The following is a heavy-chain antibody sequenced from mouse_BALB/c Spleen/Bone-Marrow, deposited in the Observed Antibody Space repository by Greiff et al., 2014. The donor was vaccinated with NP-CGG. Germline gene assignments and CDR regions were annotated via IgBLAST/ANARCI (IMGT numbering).Heavy chain of an antibody. CDR2: IDPANGNT. CDR3: ASYYYGPYFDY. J-gene: IGHJ2*01. D-gene: IGHD1-1*01. V-gene: IGHV14-3*02. CDR1: GFNIKDTY. Sequence: VQLQQSGAELVKPGASVKLSCTASGFNIKDTYMHWVKQRPEQGLEWIGRIDPANGNTKYDPKFQGKATITADTSSNTAYLQLSSLTSEDTAVYYCASYYYGPYFDYWGQGTTLTVSS.